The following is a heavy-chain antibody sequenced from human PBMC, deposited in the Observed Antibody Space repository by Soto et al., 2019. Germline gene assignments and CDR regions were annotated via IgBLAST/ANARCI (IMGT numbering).Heavy chain of an antibody. CDR1: GGSVSSGDYF. V-gene: IGHV4-61*08. J-gene: IGHJ6*02. Sequence: SETLSLLCTVSGGSVSSGDYFWSWLRQSPGKRLEWIAYIYYSGSTNYNPSLKSRATISVDTSKSQVSLTLTSMTAADAALYYCARSPDYYYYGFDVWGQGTAVTVSS. CDR2: IYYSGST. CDR3: ARSPDYYYYGFDV. D-gene: IGHD5-12*01.